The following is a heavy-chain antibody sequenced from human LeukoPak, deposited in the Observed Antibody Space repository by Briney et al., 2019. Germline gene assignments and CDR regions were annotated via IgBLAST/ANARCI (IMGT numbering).Heavy chain of an antibody. CDR2: IIPIFGTA. J-gene: IGHJ6*03. V-gene: IGHV1-69*06. CDR1: GGTFSSYA. CDR3: ARVGKSISTVTTTLYYYYYYMDV. D-gene: IGHD4-17*01. Sequence: GASVKASCKASGGTFSSYAISWVRQAPGQGLEWMGGIIPIFGTANYAQKFQGRVTITADKSTSTAYMELSSLRSEDTAVYYCARVGKSISTVTTTLYYYYYYMDVWGKGTTVTVSS.